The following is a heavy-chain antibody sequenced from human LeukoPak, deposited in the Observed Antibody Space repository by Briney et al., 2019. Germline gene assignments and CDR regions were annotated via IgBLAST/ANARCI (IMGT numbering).Heavy chain of an antibody. CDR1: GFTFSSYN. CDR2: TSSSSTYI. CDR3: ARVGEGYFDY. J-gene: IGHJ4*02. Sequence: EGSLRLSCAASGFTFSSYNMNWVRQAPGKGLEWVSFTSSSSTYIYYADSVKGRFTISRDNAKSSLYLQMNSLRVEDTAVYYCARVGEGYFDYWGQGTLVTVST. V-gene: IGHV3-21*01. D-gene: IGHD1-26*01.